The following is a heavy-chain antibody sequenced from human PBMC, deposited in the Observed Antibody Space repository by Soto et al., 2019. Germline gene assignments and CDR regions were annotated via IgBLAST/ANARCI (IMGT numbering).Heavy chain of an antibody. J-gene: IGHJ4*02. CDR3: VRSRFVALGVTLVDY. V-gene: IGHV3-66*01. CDR2: IYSGGST. CDR1: GLTVSNNY. D-gene: IGHD3-16*01. Sequence: EVQLVESGGGLVQPGGSLRLSCAASGLTVSNNYINWVRQAPGKGLEWVSIIYSGGSTYYADSVKGRFTISRDNSKNTLYLQMTSVRAEDTAVYYCVRSRFVALGVTLVDYWGQGTLVTVSS.